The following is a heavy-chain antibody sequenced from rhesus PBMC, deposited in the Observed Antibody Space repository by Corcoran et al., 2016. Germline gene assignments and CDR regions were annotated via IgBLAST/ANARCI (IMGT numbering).Heavy chain of an antibody. Sequence: QVQLQESDPGLVKPSETLSLTCAVSGGSISSNYWTWIRQPPGKGLEWIGYFYGGDRFTNSHPYREDVVTLAVDTSKNQVSLKLRSVTAADTAVYYCARSLYTGSPRYWGQGVLVTVSS. CDR3: ARSLYTGSPRY. J-gene: IGHJ4*01. CDR1: GGSISSNY. CDR2: FYGGDRFT. V-gene: IGHV4S11*01. D-gene: IGHD2-21*01.